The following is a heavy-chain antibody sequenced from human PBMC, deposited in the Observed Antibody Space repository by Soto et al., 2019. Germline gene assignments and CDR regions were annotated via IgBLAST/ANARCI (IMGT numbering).Heavy chain of an antibody. J-gene: IGHJ4*02. CDR1: GYTFTSYG. V-gene: IGHV1-18*01. CDR2: ISAYNGNT. Sequence: ASVKVSCKASGYTFTSYGISWVRQAPGQGLEWMGWISAYNGNTNYAQKLQGRVTMTTDTSTSTAYMELRSLRSDDTAVYYCARDRDFWSGYYNFDYWGQGTPVPVYS. CDR3: ARDRDFWSGYYNFDY. D-gene: IGHD3-3*01.